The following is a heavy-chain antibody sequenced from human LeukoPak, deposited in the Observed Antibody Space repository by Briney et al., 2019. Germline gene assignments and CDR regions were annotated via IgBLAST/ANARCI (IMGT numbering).Heavy chain of an antibody. CDR1: GFSLSTSGVG. Sequence: SGPTLVKPTQTLTLTCTFSGFSLSTSGVGVGXXXXXXXXXXXWLALIYWDDDKRYSSSLKSRLTITKDTSKNQVVLTMTNMDPVDTATYYCAHSRDSSSWYGWFDPWGQGTLVTVSS. D-gene: IGHD6-13*01. CDR2: IYWDDDK. CDR3: AHSRDSSSWYGWFDP. V-gene: IGHV2-5*02. J-gene: IGHJ5*02.